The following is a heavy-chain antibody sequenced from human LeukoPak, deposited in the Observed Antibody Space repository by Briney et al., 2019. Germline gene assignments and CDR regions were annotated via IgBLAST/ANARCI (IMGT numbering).Heavy chain of an antibody. CDR1: GGSISSSNYY. CDR3: ARGEGRYSFGYEEEWFDY. CDR2: ISYSGST. Sequence: SETLSLTCTVSGGSISSSNYYWGWIRQPPGKGLEWIGSISYSGSTYYNPSLKSRVTISIDTSKNQFSLKLSSVTAADTAVYYCARGEGRYSFGYEEEWFDYWGQGTLVTVSS. D-gene: IGHD5-18*01. J-gene: IGHJ4*02. V-gene: IGHV4-39*01.